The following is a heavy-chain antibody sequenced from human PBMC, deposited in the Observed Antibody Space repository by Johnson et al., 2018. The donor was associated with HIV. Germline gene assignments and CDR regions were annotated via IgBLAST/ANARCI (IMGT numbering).Heavy chain of an antibody. CDR3: AKDMERYSYGPDAFDI. J-gene: IGHJ3*02. CDR2: ISGSGNTI. V-gene: IGHV3-11*01. CDR1: GFTFIDYY. Sequence: QMQLVESGGGVVQPGGSLRLSCAGSGFTFIDYYMSWIRQAPGKGLEWLSYISGSGNTIYYADSVKGRFTISRDNSKNTLYLQLNSLRAEDTALYYCAKDMERYSYGPDAFDIWGQGTMVTVSS. D-gene: IGHD5-18*01.